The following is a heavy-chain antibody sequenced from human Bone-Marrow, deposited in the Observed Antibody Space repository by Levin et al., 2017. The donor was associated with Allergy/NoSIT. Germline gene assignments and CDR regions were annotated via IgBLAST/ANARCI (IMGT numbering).Heavy chain of an antibody. CDR2: ITTTSNYI. CDR1: GFPFSTYG. CDR3: AGAAGAAGRGGMDV. Sequence: TSGGSLRLSCATSGFPFSTYGMAWVRQAPGKGLEWVASITTTSNYIHYADSVKGRFTISRDNANNSLSLQMDRLRGEDTAVYYCAGAAGAAGRGGMDVWGQGAAVTVSS. J-gene: IGHJ6*02. V-gene: IGHV3-21*01. D-gene: IGHD6-13*01.